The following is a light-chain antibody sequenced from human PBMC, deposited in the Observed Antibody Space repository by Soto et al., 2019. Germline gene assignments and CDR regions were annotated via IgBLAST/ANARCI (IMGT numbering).Light chain of an antibody. CDR3: SSYASTSTLYV. CDR2: DVT. Sequence: QSALTQPASVSGSPGQSITISCTGTSSDIGDSNYVSWYQQHPGKAPKLMIYDVTSRPSGVSNRFSGSKSGNTASLTISGPQAEDEADYYCSSYASTSTLYVFGTGTKLTVL. V-gene: IGLV2-14*03. J-gene: IGLJ1*01. CDR1: SSDIGDSNY.